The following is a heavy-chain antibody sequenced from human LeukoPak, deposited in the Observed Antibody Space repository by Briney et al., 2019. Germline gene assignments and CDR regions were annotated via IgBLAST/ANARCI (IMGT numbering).Heavy chain of an antibody. CDR2: ISVGSNYI. J-gene: IGHJ4*02. Sequence: PGGSLRLSCAASGFMFRSYSMNWVRQAPGKGLEWVSSISVGSNYIYYADSVKGRFTISRDNAKNTVYLQMNSLRAEDTAVYYCARAVAAAGSYWGQGTLVTVSS. V-gene: IGHV3-21*01. CDR3: ARAVAAAGSY. D-gene: IGHD6-13*01. CDR1: GFMFRSYS.